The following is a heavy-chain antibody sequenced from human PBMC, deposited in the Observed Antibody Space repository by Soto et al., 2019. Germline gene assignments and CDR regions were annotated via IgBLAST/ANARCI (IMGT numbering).Heavy chain of an antibody. CDR2: IYYSGST. CDR3: AGQRDYGGDFDY. V-gene: IGHV4-61*01. Sequence: PSETLSLTCTVSGGSVSSGIYYWSWIRQPPGKGLEWIGYIYYSGSTNCNPSLKSRVTISVDTSKNQFSLKLSSVTAADTAVYYCAGQRDYGGDFDYWGQGTLVTVSS. CDR1: GGSVSSGIYY. J-gene: IGHJ4*02. D-gene: IGHD4-17*01.